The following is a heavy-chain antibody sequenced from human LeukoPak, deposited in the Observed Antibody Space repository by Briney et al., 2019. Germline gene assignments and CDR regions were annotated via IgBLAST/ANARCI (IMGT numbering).Heavy chain of an antibody. CDR1: GGSISSYY. D-gene: IGHD5-18*01. Sequence: PSETLSLTCTVSGGSISSYYWSWIRQPPGKGLEWIGYIYYSGSTNYNPSLKSRVTMSVDTSKNQFSLKLSSVTAADTAVYYCARAAMVRMVLYGYWGQGTLVTVSS. CDR3: ARAAMVRMVLYGY. V-gene: IGHV4-59*12. CDR2: IYYSGST. J-gene: IGHJ4*02.